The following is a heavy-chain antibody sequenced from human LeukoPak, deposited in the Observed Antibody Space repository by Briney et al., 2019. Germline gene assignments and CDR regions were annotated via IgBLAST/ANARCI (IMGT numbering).Heavy chain of an antibody. CDR2: IIPIFGTA. CDR3: ARWGSGSYYNRTRSYYYMDV. D-gene: IGHD3-10*01. Sequence: GASVKVSCKASGGSFTNCPFHWVRQAPGQGLEWMGGIIPIFGTANYAQKFQGRVTITADKSTSTAYMELSSLRSEDTAVYYCARWGSGSYYNRTRSYYYMDVWGKGTTVTISS. J-gene: IGHJ6*03. CDR1: GGSFTNCP. V-gene: IGHV1-69*06.